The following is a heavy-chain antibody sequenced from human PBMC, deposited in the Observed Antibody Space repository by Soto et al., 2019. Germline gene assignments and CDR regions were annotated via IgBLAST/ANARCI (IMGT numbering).Heavy chain of an antibody. Sequence: EVQLVESGGGLVQPGGSLRLSCAASGFTFSSYSMNWVRQAPGKGLEWVSYISSSSSTIYYADSVKGRFTISRDNAKNSLYLQMNGLRAEDTAVYYCARDREDIVVVPAAIGFDYWGQGTLVTVSS. CDR3: ARDREDIVVVPAAIGFDY. J-gene: IGHJ4*02. CDR2: ISSSSSTI. CDR1: GFTFSSYS. D-gene: IGHD2-2*01. V-gene: IGHV3-48*01.